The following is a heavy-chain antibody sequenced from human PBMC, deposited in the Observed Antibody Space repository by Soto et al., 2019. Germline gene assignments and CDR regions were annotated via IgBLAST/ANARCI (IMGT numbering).Heavy chain of an antibody. CDR3: ARLLRDSSGYYPIDY. CDR2: IIPIFGTA. D-gene: IGHD3-22*01. Sequence: SVKVSCKASGGTFSSYAISWVRQAPGQGLEWMGGIIPIFGTANYAQKFQGRVTITADESTSTAYMELSSLRSEDTAVYYCARLLRDSSGYYPIDYWGQGTLVTVSS. J-gene: IGHJ4*02. CDR1: GGTFSSYA. V-gene: IGHV1-69*13.